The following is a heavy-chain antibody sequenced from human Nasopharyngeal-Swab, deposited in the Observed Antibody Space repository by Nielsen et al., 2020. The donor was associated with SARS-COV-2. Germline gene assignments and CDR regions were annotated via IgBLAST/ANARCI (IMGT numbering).Heavy chain of an antibody. CDR2: IYYSGRP. Sequence: SETLSLTCTVSGGSISSYYWSWIRQPPGKGLEWIGYIYYSGRPNYNPSLKSRFTISVDTSKNQFSLKLSSVTAADTAVYYCARGDVGYSSSWYRGKSYYFDYWGQGTLVTVSS. J-gene: IGHJ4*02. CDR1: GGSISSYY. D-gene: IGHD6-13*01. CDR3: ARGDVGYSSSWYRGKSYYFDY. V-gene: IGHV4-59*13.